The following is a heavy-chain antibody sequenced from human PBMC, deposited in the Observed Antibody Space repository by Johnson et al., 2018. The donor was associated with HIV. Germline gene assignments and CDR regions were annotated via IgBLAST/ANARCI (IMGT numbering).Heavy chain of an antibody. CDR2: IKQDGSEK. J-gene: IGHJ3*02. V-gene: IGHV3-7*05. D-gene: IGHD2-15*01. CDR1: GFTFSTYW. Sequence: VQLVESGGGLVQPGGSLRLSCAASGFTFSTYWMSWVRQAPGKGLEWVANIKQDGSEKNYVDSVKGRFTISRDNAKNSLYLQRNSLRAEDTALYYCAREGGYCSGGSCVNAFDIWGQGTMVTVSS. CDR3: AREGGYCSGGSCVNAFDI.